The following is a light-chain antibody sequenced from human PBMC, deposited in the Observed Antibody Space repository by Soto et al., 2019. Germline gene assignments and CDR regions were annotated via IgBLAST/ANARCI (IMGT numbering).Light chain of an antibody. J-gene: IGKJ4*01. CDR2: GTS. CDR3: QQYNNSPQT. Sequence: EIVLTQSPGTLSLFPGERATLSCRASQTVGSTYLAWYQQRPGQAPRLLIYGTSSRATGIPDRFSSSGSGTDFTLTISSLEPEDFAVYYCQQYNNSPQTFGGGTKVEIK. CDR1: QTVGSTY. V-gene: IGKV3-20*01.